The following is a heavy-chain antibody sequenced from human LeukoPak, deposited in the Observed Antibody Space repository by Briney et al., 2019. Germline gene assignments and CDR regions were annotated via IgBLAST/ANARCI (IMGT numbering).Heavy chain of an antibody. Sequence: SETLSLTCTVSGGSISSYYWSWIRQPPGKGLEWIGYIYYSGSTYYNPSLKSRVTISVDTSKNQFSLKLSSVTAADTAVYYCARRVRGSGWKNWGQGTLVTVSS. CDR1: GGSISSYY. V-gene: IGHV4-59*12. CDR3: ARRVRGSGWKN. J-gene: IGHJ4*02. D-gene: IGHD6-19*01. CDR2: IYYSGST.